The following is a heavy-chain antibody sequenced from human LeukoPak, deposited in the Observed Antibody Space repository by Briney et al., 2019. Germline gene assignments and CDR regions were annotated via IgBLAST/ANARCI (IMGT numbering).Heavy chain of an antibody. J-gene: IGHJ4*02. CDR3: ARGRDYCGGDCYLDY. CDR1: GSTFSSYS. Sequence: GGSLRLSCAASGSTFSSYSMNWVRQAPEKGLEWVSYISSSSSTIYYADTVKGRFTISRDNAKNSLYLQMNSLRAEDTAVYYCARGRDYCGGDCYLDYWGQGTLVTVSS. CDR2: ISSSSSTI. V-gene: IGHV3-48*04. D-gene: IGHD2-21*02.